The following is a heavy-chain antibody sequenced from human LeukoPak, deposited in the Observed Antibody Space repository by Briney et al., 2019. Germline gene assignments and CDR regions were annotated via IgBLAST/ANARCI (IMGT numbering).Heavy chain of an antibody. D-gene: IGHD3-10*01. CDR2: TYYRSKWYN. CDR1: GLSVSSNSAA. V-gene: IGHV6-1*01. CDR3: ARSSLYYYADV. Sequence: THTLTCDISGLSVSSNSAAFNSISLSPFRSLVCLGRTYYRSKWYNDYAVSVKSRITISPDTSKNQFSLQLNSVTPEDTAVYYCARSSLYYYADVWGQGTTVTVSS. J-gene: IGHJ6*02.